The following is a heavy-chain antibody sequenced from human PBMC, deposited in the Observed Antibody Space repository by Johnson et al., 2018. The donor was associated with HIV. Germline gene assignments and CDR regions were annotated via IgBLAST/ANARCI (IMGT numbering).Heavy chain of an antibody. CDR2: ISYDGSNK. CDR1: GFTFSSYA. J-gene: IGHJ3*02. V-gene: IGHV3-30*04. Sequence: QMLLVESGGGVVQPWRSLRLSCAASGFTFSSYAMHWVRQAPGKGLEWVAVISYDGSNKDYADSVKGRFNLSRDSSKNTLYLQMNSLRAEDTAVYYCASIDAFDIWGQGTMVTVSS. CDR3: ASIDAFDI.